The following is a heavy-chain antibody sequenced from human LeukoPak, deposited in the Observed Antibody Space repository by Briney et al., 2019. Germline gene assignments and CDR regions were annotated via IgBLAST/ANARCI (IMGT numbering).Heavy chain of an antibody. J-gene: IGHJ4*02. Sequence: SETLSLTCAVSGYSISSGYYWGWIRQPPGKGLEWIGSIYHSGSTYYNPSLKSRVTISVDTSKNQFSLKLSSVTAADTAVYYCARGGGYYNYWGQGTPVTVSS. D-gene: IGHD3-3*01. CDR2: IYHSGST. V-gene: IGHV4-38-2*01. CDR1: GYSISSGYY. CDR3: ARGGGYYNY.